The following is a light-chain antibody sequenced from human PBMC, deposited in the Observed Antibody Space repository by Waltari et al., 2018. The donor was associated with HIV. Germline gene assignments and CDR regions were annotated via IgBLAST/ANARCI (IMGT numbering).Light chain of an antibody. Sequence: DIQMTQSPSSLSASVGDRVTITCRASQLINNYLNWYQQKPGEAPNLLIYRASTLQSGVPSRFSGSGIGTDFTLTISSLQPEDSATYYCQQSHSNPRSFGLGTNLAIK. CDR3: QQSHSNPRS. CDR1: QLINNY. J-gene: IGKJ2*03. CDR2: RAS. V-gene: IGKV1-39*01.